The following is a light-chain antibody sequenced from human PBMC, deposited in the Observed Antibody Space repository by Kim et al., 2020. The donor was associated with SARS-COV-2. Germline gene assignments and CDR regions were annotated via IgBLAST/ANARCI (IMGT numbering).Light chain of an antibody. CDR1: QDIGRY. CDR2: AAS. J-gene: IGKJ2*01. V-gene: IGKV1-8*01. CDR3: QQYYNYPFT. Sequence: SASTGDRVSITCRASQDIGRYLAWYQQKPGKAPSLLIYAASTLQPGVPSRISGSGSGSFFTLTIDRLQSEDFATYYCQQYYNYPFTFGQGTKLEI.